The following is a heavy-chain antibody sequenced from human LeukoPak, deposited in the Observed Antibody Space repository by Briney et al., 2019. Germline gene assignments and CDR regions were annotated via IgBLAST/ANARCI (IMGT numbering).Heavy chain of an antibody. CDR2: IYYSGSA. J-gene: IGHJ6*03. CDR3: ARHMYYYDSGSYTYYYYMDV. D-gene: IGHD3-10*01. Sequence: SETLSLTCTVSGGSISSSSYYWGWIRQSPGKGLEGMGNIYYSGSAYYNPSLKSRVTISVDTSKNQFSLKLSSVTAPDTAVYYCARHMYYYDSGSYTYYYYMDVWGKGTTVTVSS. V-gene: IGHV4-39*01. CDR1: GGSISSSSYY.